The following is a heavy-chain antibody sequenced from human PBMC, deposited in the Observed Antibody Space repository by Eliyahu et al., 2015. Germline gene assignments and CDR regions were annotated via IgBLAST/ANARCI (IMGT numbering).Heavy chain of an antibody. V-gene: IGHV5-51*03. Sequence: KKPGESLKISCKGSGYSFTSYWIGWVRQMPGKGLEWMGIIYPGDSDTRYSPSFQGQVTISALQVTISTAYLQWSSLKASDTALYYLARPAPPYSSSIDAFDIWGQGTMVTVSS. D-gene: IGHD6-13*01. J-gene: IGHJ3*02. CDR3: ARPAPPYSSSIDAFDI. CDR1: GYSFTSYW. CDR2: IYPGDSDT.